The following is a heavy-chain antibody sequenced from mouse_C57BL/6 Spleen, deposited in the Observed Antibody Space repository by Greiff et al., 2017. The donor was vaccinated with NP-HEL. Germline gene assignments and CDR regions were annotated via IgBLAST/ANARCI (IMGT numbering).Heavy chain of an antibody. CDR2: ISSGGDYI. Sequence: EVMLVESGEGLVKPGGSLKLSCAASGFTFSSYAMSWVRQTPEKRLEWVAYISSGGDYIYYADTVKGRFTISRDNARNTLYLQMSSLKSEDTAMYYCTRDLSNYGMDYWGQGTSVTVSS. CDR1: GFTFSSYA. CDR3: TRDLSNYGMDY. V-gene: IGHV5-9-1*02. D-gene: IGHD2-5*01. J-gene: IGHJ4*01.